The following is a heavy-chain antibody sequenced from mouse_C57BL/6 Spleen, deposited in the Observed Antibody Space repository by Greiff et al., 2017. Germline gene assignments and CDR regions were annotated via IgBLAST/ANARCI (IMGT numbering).Heavy chain of an antibody. CDR1: GFTFSDYG. D-gene: IGHD2-13*01. V-gene: IGHV5-17*01. J-gene: IGHJ2*01. CDR2: ISSGSSTI. CDR3: ARGGTTFDY. Sequence: EVQVVESGGGLVKPGGSLQLSCAASGFTFSDYGMHWVRQAPEKGLEWVAYISSGSSTIYYADTVKGRFTISRDNAKNTLFLQRTSLRSEDTAMYYCARGGTTFDYWGQGTTLTVSS.